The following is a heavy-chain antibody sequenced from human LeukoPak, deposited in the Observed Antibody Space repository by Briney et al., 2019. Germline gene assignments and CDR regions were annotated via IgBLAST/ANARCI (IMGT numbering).Heavy chain of an antibody. CDR1: GYTFTSYG. Sequence: GASLKVSCKASGYTFTSYGFSWVRQAPGQGLEWMGWINPNSGGTNYAQKFQGRVTMTRDTSISTAYMELSRLTSDDTAVYYCAKNIWFGESSDAFDIWGQGTMVTVSS. J-gene: IGHJ3*02. CDR2: INPNSGGT. D-gene: IGHD3-10*01. V-gene: IGHV1-2*02. CDR3: AKNIWFGESSDAFDI.